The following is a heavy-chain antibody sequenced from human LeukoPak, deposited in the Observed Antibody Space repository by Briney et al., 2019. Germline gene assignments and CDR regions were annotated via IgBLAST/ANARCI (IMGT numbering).Heavy chain of an antibody. CDR3: ARPTTFYYYYMDV. CDR2: IYYSGNT. Sequence: SETLSLTCTVSGGSIISSRYYWGWIRQPPGKGLEWIGSIYYSGNTYYSPSLKSRVTMSVDTSKNQFSLKLTSVTAADTAVYYCARPTTFYYYYMDVWGKGTTVTVSS. V-gene: IGHV4-39*01. D-gene: IGHD4-17*01. CDR1: GGSIISSRYY. J-gene: IGHJ6*03.